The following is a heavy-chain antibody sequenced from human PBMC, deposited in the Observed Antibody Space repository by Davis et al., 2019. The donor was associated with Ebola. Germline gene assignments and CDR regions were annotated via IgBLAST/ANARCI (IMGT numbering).Heavy chain of an antibody. CDR1: GYTFTGYY. J-gene: IGHJ5*02. CDR2: INPNSGGT. V-gene: IGHV1-2*04. D-gene: IGHD3-3*01. CDR3: ARADYDFWSGTGKGNWFDP. Sequence: ASVKVSCKASGYTFTGYYMHWVRQAPGQGLEWMGWINPNSGGTNYAQKFQGWVTMTRDTSISTAYMELSRLRSDDTAVYYCARADYDFWSGTGKGNWFDPWGQGTLVTVSS.